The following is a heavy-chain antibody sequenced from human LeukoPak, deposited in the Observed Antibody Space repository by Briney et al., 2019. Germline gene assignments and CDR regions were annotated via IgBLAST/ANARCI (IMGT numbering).Heavy chain of an antibody. J-gene: IGHJ4*02. CDR2: ISRGGGRT. Sequence: PGGTLTRSCAAAGFTCGFTFCDYGMNWLRQVPGEGLEWVFGISRGGGRTVYADSVQGRLTISRDNSRNSLNLQMNSLRVEDTAFYYCVKDSNYDFWSGYYQGFDNWGQGTLVTVSS. CDR1: GFTCGFTFCDYG. V-gene: IGHV3-20*04. D-gene: IGHD3-3*01. CDR3: VKDSNYDFWSGYYQGFDN.